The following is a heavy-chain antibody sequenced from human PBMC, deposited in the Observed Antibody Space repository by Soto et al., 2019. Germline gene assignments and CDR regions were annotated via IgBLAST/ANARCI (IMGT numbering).Heavy chain of an antibody. CDR3: AKDYYGNSGPDY. V-gene: IGHV3-23*01. D-gene: IGHD3-22*01. CDR1: GFTFSSYG. CDR2: ITGSGGST. Sequence: GGSLRLACAASGFTFSSYGMNWVRQAPGKGLEWVSGITGSGGSTYYADSVKGRFTISRDNSKNTLYLQMNSLRAEDTALYYCAKDYYGNSGPDYWGQGTLVTVSS. J-gene: IGHJ4*02.